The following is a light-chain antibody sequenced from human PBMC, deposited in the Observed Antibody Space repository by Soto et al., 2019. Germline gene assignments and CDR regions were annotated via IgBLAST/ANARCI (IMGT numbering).Light chain of an antibody. CDR3: SSYTGSAALVI. V-gene: IGLV2-14*03. Sequence: QSVLTQPASVSGSLGQSITISCTGTSTDVGGCNYVSWYQQHAGQAPKLMIYDNSHRPSGIPDRFSGSKSGNTASLTISGLQAEDEADYYCSSYTGSAALVIFGGGTKLTVL. CDR1: STDVGGCNY. J-gene: IGLJ2*01. CDR2: DNS.